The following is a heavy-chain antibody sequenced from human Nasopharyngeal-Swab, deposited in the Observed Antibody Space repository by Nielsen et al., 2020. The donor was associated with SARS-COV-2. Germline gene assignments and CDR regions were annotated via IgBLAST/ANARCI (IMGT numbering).Heavy chain of an antibody. V-gene: IGHV3-7*01. D-gene: IGHD4-23*01. CDR3: ARDPLRWLQDY. Sequence: GESLKISCAASGFTFSSYWMSWVRQAPGKGLEWVANIKQDGSEKYYVDSVKGRFTISRDNAKNSLYLQMNSLRAEDTAVYYCARDPLRWLQDYWGQGTQVTVSS. CDR1: GFTFSSYW. CDR2: IKQDGSEK. J-gene: IGHJ4*02.